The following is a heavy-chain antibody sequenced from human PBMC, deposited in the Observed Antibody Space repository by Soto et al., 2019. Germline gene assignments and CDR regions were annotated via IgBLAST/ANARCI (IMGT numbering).Heavy chain of an antibody. CDR2: IYYSGST. V-gene: IGHV4-59*01. Sequence: SETLSLTYTVSGGSISSYYWSGIRQPPGKGLEWIGYIYYSGSTNYNPSLKSRVTISRDTSKNEFSLKVTSVTAADTAVYYCARSAGGSGWFGGQGTLVTLSS. CDR3: ARSAGGSGWF. J-gene: IGHJ4*02. CDR1: GGSISSYY. D-gene: IGHD6-19*01.